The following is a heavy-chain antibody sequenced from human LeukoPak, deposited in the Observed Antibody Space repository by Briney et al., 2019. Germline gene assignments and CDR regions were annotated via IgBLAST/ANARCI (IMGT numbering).Heavy chain of an antibody. Sequence: GGSLRLSCSASGFSFSGNAMHWVRQAPGKGLEYVSAISSNGAGTYYVDSVKGRFTISRDNSKNTLYLQMSSLRLEDTALYYCVKGGSVGGDYWGQGTLVTVSS. CDR1: GFSFSGNA. V-gene: IGHV3-64D*09. CDR3: VKGGSVGGDY. CDR2: ISSNGAGT. D-gene: IGHD1-26*01. J-gene: IGHJ4*02.